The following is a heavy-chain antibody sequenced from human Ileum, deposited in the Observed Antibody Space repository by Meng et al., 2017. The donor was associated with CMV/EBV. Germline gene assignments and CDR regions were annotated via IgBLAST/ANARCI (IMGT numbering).Heavy chain of an antibody. CDR2: INSAGRT. CDR3: ARGGQQQLGWFDP. D-gene: IGHD6-13*01. V-gene: IGHV3-53*01. Sequence: GGSLRLSCAASGFTVSSNYMSWVRQAPGKGLEWVSGINSAGRTYYADSVKGRFTISRDNSKNTLYFQMNSLRVDDTAVYYCARGGQQQLGWFDPWGQGTRVTVSS. CDR1: GFTVSSNY. J-gene: IGHJ5*02.